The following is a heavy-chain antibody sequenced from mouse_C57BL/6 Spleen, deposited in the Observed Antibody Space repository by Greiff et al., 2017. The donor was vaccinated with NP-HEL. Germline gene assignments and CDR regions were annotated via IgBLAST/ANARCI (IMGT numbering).Heavy chain of an antibody. J-gene: IGHJ2*01. Sequence: QVQLQQPGAELVMPGASVKLSCKASGYTFTSYWMHWVKQRPGQGLEWIGKIDPSDSYTNYNQKFKGKSTLTVDKSSSTAYMQLSSLTSEDSAVYYCARSITTVPDYWGQGTTLTVSS. CDR3: ARSITTVPDY. V-gene: IGHV1-69*01. D-gene: IGHD1-1*01. CDR2: IDPSDSYT. CDR1: GYTFTSYW.